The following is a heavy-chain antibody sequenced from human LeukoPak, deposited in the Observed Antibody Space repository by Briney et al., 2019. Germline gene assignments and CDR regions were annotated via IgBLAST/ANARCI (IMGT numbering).Heavy chain of an antibody. J-gene: IGHJ4*02. D-gene: IGHD6-13*01. CDR3: ARDTPPDSSSWYGGYFDY. CDR2: INPSGGST. CDR1: GYTFTSYY. V-gene: IGHV1-46*01. Sequence: ASVKVSCKASGYTFTSYYMHWVRQAPGQGLEWMGIINPSGGSTSYAQKFQGRVTMTRDTSTSTVYMELSSLRSEDTAVYYCARDTPPDSSSWYGGYFDYWGQGTLVTVSS.